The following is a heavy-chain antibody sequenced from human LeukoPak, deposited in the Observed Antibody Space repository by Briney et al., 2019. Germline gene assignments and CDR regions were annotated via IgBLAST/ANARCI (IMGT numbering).Heavy chain of an antibody. Sequence: GGSLRLSCAASGFTFSSYSKNWVRQAPGKGLEWVSSISSSSSYIYYADSVKGRFAISRDNAKNSLYLQMNSLRAEDTAVYYCARARGTGTTRLDYWGQGTLVTVSS. J-gene: IGHJ4*02. D-gene: IGHD1-7*01. V-gene: IGHV3-21*01. CDR2: ISSSSSYI. CDR1: GFTFSSYS. CDR3: ARARGTGTTRLDY.